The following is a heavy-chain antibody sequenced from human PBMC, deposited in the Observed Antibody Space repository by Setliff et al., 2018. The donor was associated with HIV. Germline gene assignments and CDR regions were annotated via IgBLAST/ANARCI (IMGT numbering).Heavy chain of an antibody. Sequence: PGGSLRLSCAASGFTFSDYSFIWARQAPGKGLECLSYISTSATTIYWADSVKGRFTISREDGKNSLYLQMNSLRAEDTAVYYCAREAYDVLTPHAHIDYWGQGVLVTVSS. J-gene: IGHJ4*02. CDR3: AREAYDVLTPHAHIDY. CDR1: GFTFSDYS. CDR2: ISTSATTI. D-gene: IGHD3-9*01. V-gene: IGHV3-48*01.